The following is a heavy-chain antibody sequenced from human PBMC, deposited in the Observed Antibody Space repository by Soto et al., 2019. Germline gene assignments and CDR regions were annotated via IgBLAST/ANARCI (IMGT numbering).Heavy chain of an antibody. J-gene: IGHJ5*02. V-gene: IGHV1-46*01. CDR3: ARGVVVYYYDSSGYYP. Sequence: GASVKVSCKASGYTFTGYYMHWVRQAPGQGLEWMGIINPSGGSTSYAQKFQGRVTMTRDTSTSTVYMELSSLRSEDTAVYYCARGVVVYYYDSSGYYPWGQGTLVTVSS. CDR1: GYTFTGYY. CDR2: INPSGGST. D-gene: IGHD3-22*01.